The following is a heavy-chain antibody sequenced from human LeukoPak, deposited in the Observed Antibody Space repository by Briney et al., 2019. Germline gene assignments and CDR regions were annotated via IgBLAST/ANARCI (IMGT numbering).Heavy chain of an antibody. V-gene: IGHV3-23*01. J-gene: IGHJ3*02. CDR2: ISGSGGST. D-gene: IGHD3-3*01. CDR1: GFTFSSYA. Sequence: PGGSLRLSCAASGFTFSSYAMSWVRQAPGKGLEGVSAISGSGGSTYYADSVKGRFTISRDNSKNTLYLQMNSLRAEDTAVYYCAKDGRDGITIFGVVVDAFDIWGQGTMVTVSS. CDR3: AKDGRDGITIFGVVVDAFDI.